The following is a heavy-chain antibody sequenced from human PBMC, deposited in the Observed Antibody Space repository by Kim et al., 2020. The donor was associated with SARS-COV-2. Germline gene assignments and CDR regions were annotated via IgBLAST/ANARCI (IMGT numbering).Heavy chain of an antibody. J-gene: IGHJ5*02. CDR3: ARETFMVRFDP. D-gene: IGHD3-10*01. V-gene: IGHV1-18*01. Sequence: ASVKVSCKASDYRFTRYGISWVRQAPGQGLEWMGWVNGYNSKTNYAQKFQGRVTMTLDASASTAYMELRSLGFDDTAVYYCARETFMVRFDPWGQGTLVTVSS. CDR2: VNGYNSKT. CDR1: DYRFTRYG.